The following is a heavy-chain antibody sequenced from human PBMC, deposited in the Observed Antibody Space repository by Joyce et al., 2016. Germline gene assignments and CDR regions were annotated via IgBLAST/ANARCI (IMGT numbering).Heavy chain of an antibody. V-gene: IGHV4-39*07. CDR3: ANFRHMGISVDS. J-gene: IGHJ4*02. Sequence: QLQLQESGPGLVKPSETLSLSCTVSGGSISNKSYYWGWSRQPPGKGLDWIWNIYYSGGTSSGSPSYNPSLKSRVTISVDTSKNQFSLKLSSVTAADTAMYYCANFRHMGISVDSWGQGTLVTVSS. CDR1: GGSISNKSYY. D-gene: IGHD7-27*01. CDR2: IYYSGGT.